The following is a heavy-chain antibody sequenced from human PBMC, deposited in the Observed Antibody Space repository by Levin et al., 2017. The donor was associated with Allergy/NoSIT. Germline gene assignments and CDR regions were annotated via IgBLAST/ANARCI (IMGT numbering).Heavy chain of an antibody. J-gene: IGHJ4*02. Sequence: GGSLRLSCAASGFTVSSNYMSWVRQAPGKGLEWVSVIYSGGSTYYADSVKGRFTISRDNSKNTLYLQMNSLRAEDTAVYYGAREGGSRPVDYWGQGTLVTVSS. CDR1: GFTVSSNY. V-gene: IGHV3-53*01. CDR3: AREGGSRPVDY. CDR2: IYSGGST. D-gene: IGHD2-15*01.